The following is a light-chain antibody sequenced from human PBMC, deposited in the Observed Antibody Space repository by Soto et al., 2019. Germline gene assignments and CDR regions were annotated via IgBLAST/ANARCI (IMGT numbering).Light chain of an antibody. CDR1: NSDVGKYDF. V-gene: IGLV2-23*02. Sequence: QSVLTQPASVSGTPGQSITISCTGTNSDVGKYDFVSWYQHYPDKAPKFIIYEVNKRPSGVSHRFSGSKSGSTASLTISGLQAEDEAHYYCCSYTSSETVVFGGGT. CDR2: EVN. J-gene: IGLJ3*02. CDR3: CSYTSSETVV.